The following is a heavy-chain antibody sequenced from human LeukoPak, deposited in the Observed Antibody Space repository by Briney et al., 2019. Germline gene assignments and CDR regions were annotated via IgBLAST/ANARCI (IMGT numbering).Heavy chain of an antibody. CDR2: INHSGST. J-gene: IGHJ6*02. CDR3: ATRPYYCGRSDVITNYYYYYGMDV. D-gene: IGHD1-26*01. CDR1: GGSFSGYY. Sequence: SETLSLTCAVYGGSFSGYYWSWIRQPPGKGLEWIGEINHSGSTNYNPSLKSRVTISVDTSKNQFSLKLSSVTAADTAVYYCATRPYYCGRSDVITNYYYYYGMDVWGQGTTVTVSS. V-gene: IGHV4-34*01.